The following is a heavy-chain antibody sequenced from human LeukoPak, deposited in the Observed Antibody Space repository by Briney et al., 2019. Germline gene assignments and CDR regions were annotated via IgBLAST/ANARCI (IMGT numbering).Heavy chain of an antibody. Sequence: SETLSLACTVSGDSISSSSYFWGWVRQTPGKGLEWIGYIYDSGSTKYNPSLKSRVTISIDTPKNQFSLKLTSVTAADAAVYYCARPAAGNRMYRMDSWGQGILVTVSS. CDR3: ARPAAGNRMYRMDS. CDR1: GDSISSSSYF. CDR2: IYDSGST. J-gene: IGHJ4*02. D-gene: IGHD6-25*01. V-gene: IGHV4-61*05.